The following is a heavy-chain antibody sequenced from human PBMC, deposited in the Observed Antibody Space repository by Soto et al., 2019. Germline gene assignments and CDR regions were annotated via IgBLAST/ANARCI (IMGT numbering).Heavy chain of an antibody. CDR3: ARSNKKTYDYIWASYRREFDF. Sequence: ASVKVSCKASGYTFTGYYMHWVRQAPGQGLEWMGWINPNSGGTNYAQKFQGWVTMTRDTSISTAYMELSRLRSDDTAVYYCARSNKKTYDYIWASYRREFDFWGQGTLVTVSS. CDR1: GYTFTGYY. D-gene: IGHD3-16*02. V-gene: IGHV1-2*04. J-gene: IGHJ4*02. CDR2: INPNSGGT.